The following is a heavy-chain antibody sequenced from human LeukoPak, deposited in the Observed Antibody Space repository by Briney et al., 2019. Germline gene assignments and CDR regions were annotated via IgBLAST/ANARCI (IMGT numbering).Heavy chain of an antibody. Sequence: GESLKISCAASGFVSGVYNMNWVRQAPGKGLKWVSYISSSSTVTYYADSVKGRFTISRDNARNSLYLQMNRLRVEDTGVYYCATDLRYYDASGPVNFASWGQGTLVTVSS. V-gene: IGHV3-48*01. CDR2: ISSSSTVT. CDR1: GFVSGVYN. D-gene: IGHD3-9*01. CDR3: ATDLRYYDASGPVNFAS. J-gene: IGHJ5*01.